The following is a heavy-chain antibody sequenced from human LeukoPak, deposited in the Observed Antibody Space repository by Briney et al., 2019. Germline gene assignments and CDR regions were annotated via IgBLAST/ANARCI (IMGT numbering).Heavy chain of an antibody. V-gene: IGHV3-48*04. J-gene: IGHJ3*02. CDR2: ISSSGSTI. Sequence: GGSLRLSCAASGFTFSSYSMNWVRQAPGKGLEWVSYISSSGSTIYYADSVKGRFTISRDNAKNSLYLQMNSLRAEDTAVYYCASSGYSGYGIRAFDIWGQGTMVTVSS. D-gene: IGHD5-12*01. CDR1: GFTFSSYS. CDR3: ASSGYSGYGIRAFDI.